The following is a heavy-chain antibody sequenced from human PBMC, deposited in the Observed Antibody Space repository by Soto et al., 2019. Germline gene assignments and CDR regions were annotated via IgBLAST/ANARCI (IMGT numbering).Heavy chain of an antibody. CDR3: ARVTPDDFWSGYSFDY. Sequence: PSETLSLTCTVSCGSISSYYWSWIRQPPGKGLEWIGYIYYSGSTNYNPSLKSRVTISVDTSKNQFSLKLSSVTAADTAVYYCARVTPDDFWSGYSFDYWGQGTLVTVSS. V-gene: IGHV4-59*01. D-gene: IGHD3-3*01. CDR1: CGSISSYY. J-gene: IGHJ4*02. CDR2: IYYSGST.